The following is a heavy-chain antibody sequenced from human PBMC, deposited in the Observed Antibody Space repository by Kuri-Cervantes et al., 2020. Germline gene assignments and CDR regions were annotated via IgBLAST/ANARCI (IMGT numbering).Heavy chain of an antibody. Sequence: GESLKISCAASGFTFSSYWMSWVRQAPGKGLEWVANIKQDGSEKYYVGSVKGRFTISRDNAKNSLYLQMNSLRDEDTAVYYCARDRRYCSSTSCPLIGFNYYYGMDVWGQGTTVTVSS. J-gene: IGHJ6*02. CDR3: ARDRRYCSSTSCPLIGFNYYYGMDV. CDR1: GFTFSSYW. V-gene: IGHV3-7*01. CDR2: IKQDGSEK. D-gene: IGHD2-2*01.